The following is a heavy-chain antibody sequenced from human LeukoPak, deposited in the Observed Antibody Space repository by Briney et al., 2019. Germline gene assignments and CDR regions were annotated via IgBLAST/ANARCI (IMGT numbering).Heavy chain of an antibody. Sequence: GGSLRLSCEASGFTFGSHAMYWVRQAPGKGLEWVAGIFGSGGSPHYADPVKGRFTISRDNSKNTLYLQMSSLRAEDTAVYYCAKSGGSDWSNWFDPWGQGTLVTVSS. J-gene: IGHJ5*02. D-gene: IGHD6-19*01. CDR1: GFTFGSHA. CDR3: AKSGGSDWSNWFDP. V-gene: IGHV3-23*01. CDR2: IFGSGGSP.